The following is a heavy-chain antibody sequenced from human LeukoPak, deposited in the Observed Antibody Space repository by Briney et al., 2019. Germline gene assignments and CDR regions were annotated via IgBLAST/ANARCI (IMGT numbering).Heavy chain of an antibody. CDR3: TRDRGYDYFFDY. CDR1: GYTFTGYY. CDR2: INPNSGGT. D-gene: IGHD5-12*01. V-gene: IGHV1-2*06. Sequence: ASVKVSCTPSGYTFTGYYMHWVRQAPGQGLEWMGRINPNSGGTNYAQKFRGRVTMTRDTSISTAYMELSRLRSDDTAVYYCTRDRGYDYFFDYWGQGTLVTVSS. J-gene: IGHJ4*02.